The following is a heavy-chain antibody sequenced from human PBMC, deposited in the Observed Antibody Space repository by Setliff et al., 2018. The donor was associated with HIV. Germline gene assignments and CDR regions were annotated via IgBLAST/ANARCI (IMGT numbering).Heavy chain of an antibody. CDR3: ARVLWGAQSRYMDI. Sequence: SETLSLTCTVSGGSISSYYWSWIRQPPGKGLEWIGYSYTSGSTNYNPSLKSRVTISVDTSKNQFSLKLSLVTAADTAVYYCARVLWGAQSRYMDIWGKGTTVTVSS. V-gene: IGHV4-4*08. J-gene: IGHJ6*03. CDR2: SYTSGST. CDR1: GGSISSYY. D-gene: IGHD3-16*01.